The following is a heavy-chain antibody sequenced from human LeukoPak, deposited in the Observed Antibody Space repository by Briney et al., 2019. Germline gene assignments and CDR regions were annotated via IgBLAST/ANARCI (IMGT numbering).Heavy chain of an antibody. CDR2: IHHSGTT. D-gene: IGHD3-22*01. CDR3: ARSYYDTRGRFDP. V-gene: IGHV4-38-2*02. J-gene: IGHJ5*02. CDR1: GYSISNGYY. Sequence: SETLSPTCTVSGYSISNGYYWGWVRQPPGKGLEWIGTIHHSGTTYYSPSLRSRVTTSVDTSKNQFSLSLSSVTAADTAVYYCARSYYDTRGRFDPWGQGALVTVSS.